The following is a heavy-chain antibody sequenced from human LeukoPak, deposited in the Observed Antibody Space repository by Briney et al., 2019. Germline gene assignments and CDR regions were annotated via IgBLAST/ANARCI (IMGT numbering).Heavy chain of an antibody. Sequence: ASVKVSCKASGYTFTSYDINWVRQATGQGLEWMGWINPNSGNTGYAQKFQGRVTMTKNTSISTVYMELSSLRSEDTAVYYCARGRGLTTVTTGDYWGQGTLVTVSS. CDR2: INPNSGNT. D-gene: IGHD4-17*01. J-gene: IGHJ4*02. V-gene: IGHV1-8*01. CDR3: ARGRGLTTVTTGDY. CDR1: GYTFTSYD.